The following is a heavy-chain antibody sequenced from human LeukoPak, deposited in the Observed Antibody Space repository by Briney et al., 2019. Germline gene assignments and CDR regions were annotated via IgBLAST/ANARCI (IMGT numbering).Heavy chain of an antibody. D-gene: IGHD3-22*01. Sequence: PGGSLRLSCAASGFTFSRYWMHWVRQAPGKGLVWVSTINSDGSSTSYADSVKGRFTISRDNAKNTLYLQMNSLRAEDMAVYYCARVGFGSGSPFDNWGQGTLVTVSS. CDR3: ARVGFGSGSPFDN. CDR2: INSDGSST. CDR1: GFTFSRYW. J-gene: IGHJ4*02. V-gene: IGHV3-74*01.